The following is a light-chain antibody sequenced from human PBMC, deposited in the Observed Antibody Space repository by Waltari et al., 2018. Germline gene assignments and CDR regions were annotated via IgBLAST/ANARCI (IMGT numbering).Light chain of an antibody. CDR2: DTS. CDR1: QSVSSY. J-gene: IGKJ4*01. Sequence: EIVLTQSPATLSLSPGERATLSCRASQSVSSYLAWYQQKPGQAPRLLIYDTSNRATGIPARFSCSGSGTDFTLTISSLEPEDFAVYYCQQRNYWPLTFGGGTKVEIE. V-gene: IGKV3-11*01. CDR3: QQRNYWPLT.